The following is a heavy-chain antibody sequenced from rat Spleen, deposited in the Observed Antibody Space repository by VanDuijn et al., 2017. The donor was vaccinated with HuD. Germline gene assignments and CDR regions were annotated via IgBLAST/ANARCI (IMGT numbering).Heavy chain of an antibody. Sequence: EVQLVESGGDLVQPGRSLKLSCAASGFTFTDYYMAWVRQAPTKGLEWVASINYDGGRTYYRDSVKGRFTISRDNAKSSLYLQMDSLRSEDTATYYCTTTPIITTGIPTDYWGQGVMVTVSS. V-gene: IGHV5-20*01. J-gene: IGHJ2*01. D-gene: IGHD1-9*01. CDR2: INYDGGRT. CDR1: GFTFTDYY. CDR3: TTTPIITTGIPTDY.